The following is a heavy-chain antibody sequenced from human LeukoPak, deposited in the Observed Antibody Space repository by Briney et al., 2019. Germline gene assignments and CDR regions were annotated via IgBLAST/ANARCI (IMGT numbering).Heavy chain of an antibody. CDR2: IYYSGST. CDR3: AGTYYYDSSGYYYAPLVGAFDI. Sequence: PSETLSLTCTVSGSSISSYYWSWIRQPPGKGLEWIGYIYYSGSTNYNPSLKSRVTISVDTSKNQFSLKLSSVTAADTAVYYCAGTYYYDSSGYYYAPLVGAFDIWGQGTMVTVSS. D-gene: IGHD3-22*01. V-gene: IGHV4-59*08. CDR1: GSSISSYY. J-gene: IGHJ3*02.